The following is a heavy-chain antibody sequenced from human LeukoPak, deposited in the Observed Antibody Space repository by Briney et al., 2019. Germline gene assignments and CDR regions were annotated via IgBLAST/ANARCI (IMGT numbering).Heavy chain of an antibody. D-gene: IGHD3-22*01. CDR3: AKSWRITMIVVVKGYGMDV. V-gene: IGHV3-30*18. J-gene: IGHJ6*02. Sequence: GRSLRLSCAASGFTFSSYGMHWVRQAAGKGLEWVAVISYDGSNKYYADSVKGRFTISRDNSKNTLYLQMNSLRAEDTAVYYCAKSWRITMIVVVKGYGMDVWGQGTTVTVSS. CDR2: ISYDGSNK. CDR1: GFTFSSYG.